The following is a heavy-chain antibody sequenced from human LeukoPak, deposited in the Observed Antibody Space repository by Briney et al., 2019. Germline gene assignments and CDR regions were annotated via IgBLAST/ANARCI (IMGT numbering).Heavy chain of an antibody. Sequence: SVKVSCKASGGTFSGYSISWVRQAPGQGLEWMGGIIPIFGTANYAQKFQGRVTITTDESTSTAYMELSSLRSEDTAVYYCARDIMGAPYFDYWGQGTLVTVSS. CDR1: GGTFSGYS. V-gene: IGHV1-69*05. CDR3: ARDIMGAPYFDY. CDR2: IIPIFGTA. J-gene: IGHJ4*01. D-gene: IGHD1-26*01.